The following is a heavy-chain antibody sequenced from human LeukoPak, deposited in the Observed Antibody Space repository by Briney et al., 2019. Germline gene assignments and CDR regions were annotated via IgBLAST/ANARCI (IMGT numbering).Heavy chain of an antibody. Sequence: GGSLRPSCAGSGFTFRSYWMSWVRQAPGKGLEWVANIKQDGSEKYYVDSVKGRFTISRDNAKNSLYLQMNSLRAEDTAVYYCARTAVSGTFHLDYWGQGTLVTVSS. CDR3: ARTAVSGTFHLDY. CDR1: GFTFRSYW. CDR2: IKQDGSEK. D-gene: IGHD6-19*01. V-gene: IGHV3-7*01. J-gene: IGHJ4*02.